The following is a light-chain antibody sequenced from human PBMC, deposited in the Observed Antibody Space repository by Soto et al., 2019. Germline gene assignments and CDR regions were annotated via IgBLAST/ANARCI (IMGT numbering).Light chain of an antibody. Sequence: EIVMTQSPATLSVSPGERATLSCRASQSVSSYLAWYQQKPGQAPRLLIYGASTRATGIPARFSGSGSGTEFTLTISSLQSEDFAVYYCQQYANWPPWTLGQGTKVEIK. CDR3: QQYANWPPWT. V-gene: IGKV3-15*01. J-gene: IGKJ1*01. CDR2: GAS. CDR1: QSVSSY.